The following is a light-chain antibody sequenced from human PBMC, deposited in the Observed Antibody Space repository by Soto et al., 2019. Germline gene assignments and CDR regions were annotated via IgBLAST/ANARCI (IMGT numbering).Light chain of an antibody. V-gene: IGKV3-11*01. Sequence: EIVLTQSPATLSLSPGERATLSCRASQSVSSYLAWYQQKPGQAPRLLIYGASNRATGIPARFSGSGSGTDFTLTISSLEPEDFAVYYCQQRTNWPLITFGQGTRLEIK. CDR3: QQRTNWPLIT. J-gene: IGKJ5*01. CDR1: QSVSSY. CDR2: GAS.